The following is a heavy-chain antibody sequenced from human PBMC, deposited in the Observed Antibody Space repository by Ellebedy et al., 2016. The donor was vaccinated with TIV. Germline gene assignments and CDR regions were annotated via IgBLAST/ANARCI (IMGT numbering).Heavy chain of an antibody. V-gene: IGHV3-74*01. CDR2: IYTNGTT. Sequence: GESLKISCAASGFTFSMYWMRWARQVPGKGLVWVSFIYTNGTTRYADSVKGRFTISRDNAKISLYLQMNSLPAADKAVYYCANGAYDIWGQGTMVTVSS. CDR1: GFTFSMYW. CDR3: ANGAYDI. D-gene: IGHD2-8*01. J-gene: IGHJ3*02.